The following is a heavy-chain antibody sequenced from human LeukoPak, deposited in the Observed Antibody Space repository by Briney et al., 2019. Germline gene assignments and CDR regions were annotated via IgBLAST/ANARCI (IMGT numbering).Heavy chain of an antibody. J-gene: IGHJ4*02. D-gene: IGHD3-22*01. CDR2: IYHSGST. CDR1: GGSISSSSYY. Sequence: SETLSLTCTVSGGSISSSSYYWGWIRQPPGKGLEWVGSIYHSGSTYYNPSLKSRVTISVDTSKNQFSLKLSSVTAADTAVYYCARALVAYYDSSGYYYYYFDYWGQGTLVTVSS. V-gene: IGHV4-39*07. CDR3: ARALVAYYDSSGYYYYYFDY.